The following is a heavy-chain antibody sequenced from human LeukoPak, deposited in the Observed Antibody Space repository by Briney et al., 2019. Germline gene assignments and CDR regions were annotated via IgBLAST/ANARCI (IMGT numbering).Heavy chain of an antibody. D-gene: IGHD3-22*01. Sequence: GESLKISCKASGYSLINHWIGWVRQMPGNGLDLMGIIYPGNADATYSPSFQGQVTISADKSTTTVYLQWSSLKASDTAMYYCARQGSYDNSGYSFDYWGQGTLVTVSS. CDR3: ARQGSYDNSGYSFDY. J-gene: IGHJ4*02. CDR2: IYPGNADA. CDR1: GYSLINHW. V-gene: IGHV5-51*01.